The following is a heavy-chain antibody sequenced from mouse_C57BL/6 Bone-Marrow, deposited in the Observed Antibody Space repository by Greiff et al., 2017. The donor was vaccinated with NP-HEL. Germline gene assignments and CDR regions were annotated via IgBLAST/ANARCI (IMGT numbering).Heavy chain of an antibody. CDR1: GYTFTSYW. Sequence: QVQLKQPGAELVRPGSSVKLSCKASGYTFTSYWMDWVKQRPGQGLEWIGNIYPSDSETHYNQKFKDKATLTVDKSSSTAYMQLSSLTSEDSAVYYCARGGLRPYWYFDVWGTGTTVTVSS. CDR2: IYPSDSET. D-gene: IGHD2-4*01. J-gene: IGHJ1*03. CDR3: ARGGLRPYWYFDV. V-gene: IGHV1-61*01.